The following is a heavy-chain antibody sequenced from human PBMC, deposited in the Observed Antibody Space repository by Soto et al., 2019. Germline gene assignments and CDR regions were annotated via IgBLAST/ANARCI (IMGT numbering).Heavy chain of an antibody. J-gene: IGHJ3*02. Sequence: QVQLVESGGGVVQPGRSLRLSCAASGFTFSSYGMHWVRQAPGKGLEWVAVISYDGSNKYYADSVKGRFTISRDNSKNTLYLQMNSLRAEDTAVYYFAKKAAFDIWGQGTMVTVSS. V-gene: IGHV3-30*18. CDR3: AKKAAFDI. CDR2: ISYDGSNK. CDR1: GFTFSSYG.